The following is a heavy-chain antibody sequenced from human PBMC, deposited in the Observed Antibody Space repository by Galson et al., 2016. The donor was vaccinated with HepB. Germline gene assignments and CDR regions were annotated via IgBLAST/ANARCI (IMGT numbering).Heavy chain of an antibody. Sequence: LSLTCTVSGGAISSDGDYWSWIRHHPGKGLEWIGYIYYSGSTYYTPSLKRRVTISVDTSKNQFSLRLSSVTAADTAVYYCASGSYQFVHYWGQGTLVTVSS. V-gene: IGHV4-31*03. D-gene: IGHD2-2*01. CDR1: GGAISSDGDY. J-gene: IGHJ4*02. CDR3: ASGSYQFVHY. CDR2: IYYSGST.